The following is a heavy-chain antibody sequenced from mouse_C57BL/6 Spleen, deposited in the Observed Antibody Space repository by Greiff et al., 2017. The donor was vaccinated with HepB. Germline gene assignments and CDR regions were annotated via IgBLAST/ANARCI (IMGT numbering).Heavy chain of an antibody. J-gene: IGHJ1*03. CDR1: GFTFSSYA. CDR2: ISDGGSYT. D-gene: IGHD1-1*01. V-gene: IGHV5-4*03. CDR3: ARGPLITTVVEGWSFDV. Sequence: EVKLVESGGGLVKPGGSLKLSCAASGFTFSSYAMSWVRQTPEKRLEWVATISDGGSYTYYPDNVKGRFTITRDNAKNNLYLQMSHLKSEDTAMYYCARGPLITTVVEGWSFDVWGTGTTVTVSS.